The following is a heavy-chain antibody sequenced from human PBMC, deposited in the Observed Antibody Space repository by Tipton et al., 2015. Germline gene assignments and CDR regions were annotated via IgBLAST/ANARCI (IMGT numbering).Heavy chain of an antibody. V-gene: IGHV1-18*01. CDR2: ISAYNGNT. D-gene: IGHD6-13*01. Sequence: QLVQSGAEVKKPGASVKVSCKASGYTFTIYGISWVRQAPGQGLEWMGWISAYNGNTNYAQKLQGRVTMTTDTSTSTAYMELRSLRSDDTAVYYCARDSEQQLVLESNWFDPWGQGTLVTVSS. CDR3: ARDSEQQLVLESNWFDP. J-gene: IGHJ5*02. CDR1: GYTFTIYG.